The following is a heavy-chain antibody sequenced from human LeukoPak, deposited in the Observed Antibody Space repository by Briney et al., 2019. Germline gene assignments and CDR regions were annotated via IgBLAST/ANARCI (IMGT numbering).Heavy chain of an antibody. Sequence: SVKVSCKASGGTFSSYAISWVRQAPGQGLEWMGRIIPILGIANYAQKFQGRVTITADKSTSTAYMELSSLRSEDTAVYYCARGGWSRPYGMDVWGQGTTVTVSS. CDR1: GGTFSSYA. D-gene: IGHD3-22*01. J-gene: IGHJ6*02. V-gene: IGHV1-69*04. CDR2: IIPILGIA. CDR3: ARGGWSRPYGMDV.